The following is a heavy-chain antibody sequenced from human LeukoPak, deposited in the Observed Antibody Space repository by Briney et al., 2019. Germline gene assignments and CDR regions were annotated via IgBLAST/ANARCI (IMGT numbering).Heavy chain of an antibody. CDR2: ISGGSTII. CDR1: GFMLSSHW. D-gene: IGHD5-24*01. J-gene: IGHJ3*02. V-gene: IGHV3-48*04. CDR3: ARVRWLGNDASDI. Sequence: GGSLRLSCATSGFMLSSHWMSWVRQAPGKGLEWVSYISGGSTIIYYADSVKGRFTISRDNAKNTLYLQMNSLRAEDTAVYYCARVRWLGNDASDIWGEGTMVTVSS.